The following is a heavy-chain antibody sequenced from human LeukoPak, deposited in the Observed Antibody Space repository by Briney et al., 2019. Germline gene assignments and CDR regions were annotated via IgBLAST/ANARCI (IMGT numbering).Heavy chain of an antibody. V-gene: IGHV3-11*01. CDR1: GFTFSDYY. J-gene: IGHJ4*02. CDR2: ISSSGSTI. CDR3: AREISGEGTYYFDY. Sequence: GRSLRLSCAASGFTFSDYYMSWIRQAPGKGLERVSYISSSGSTIYYADSVRGRFTISRNNAKNSRYLRMNSLRADNTAVYYCAREISGEGTYYFDYWGQGTLVTVSS. D-gene: IGHD1-26*01.